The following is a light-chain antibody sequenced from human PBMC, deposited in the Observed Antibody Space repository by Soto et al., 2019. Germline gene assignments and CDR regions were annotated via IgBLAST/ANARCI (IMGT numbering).Light chain of an antibody. Sequence: EIVMTQSPATLSLSPGERATLSCRASQSVNIYLAWYQQKPGQAPRLLIFGASYRATGIPARFSGSGSGTEFNLTISSLQSEDFAVYFCQKYDDWLRLTFGGGTKVEIK. CDR1: QSVNIY. J-gene: IGKJ4*01. CDR2: GAS. V-gene: IGKV3D-15*01. CDR3: QKYDDWLRLT.